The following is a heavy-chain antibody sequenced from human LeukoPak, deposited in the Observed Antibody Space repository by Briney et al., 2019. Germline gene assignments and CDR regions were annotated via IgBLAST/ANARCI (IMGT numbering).Heavy chain of an antibody. D-gene: IGHD1-1*01. V-gene: IGHV4-59*01. Sequence: SETLSLTCTVSGGSISSYYWSRIRQPPGKGLEWIGYIYYSGSTNYNPSLKSRVTISVDTSKNQFSLKLSSVTAADTAVYYCARDFRAGTSRFDIWGQGTMVTVSS. CDR2: IYYSGST. CDR3: ARDFRAGTSRFDI. J-gene: IGHJ3*02. CDR1: GGSISSYY.